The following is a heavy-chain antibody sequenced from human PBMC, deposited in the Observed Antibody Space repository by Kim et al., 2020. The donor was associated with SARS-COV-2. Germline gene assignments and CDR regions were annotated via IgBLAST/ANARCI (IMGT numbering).Heavy chain of an antibody. D-gene: IGHD6-13*01. Sequence: YAVSVKSRITINPDTSKNQFSLQLNSVTPEDTAVYYCAKGLERQQLEFDYWGQGTLVTVSS. V-gene: IGHV6-1*01. J-gene: IGHJ4*02. CDR3: AKGLERQQLEFDY.